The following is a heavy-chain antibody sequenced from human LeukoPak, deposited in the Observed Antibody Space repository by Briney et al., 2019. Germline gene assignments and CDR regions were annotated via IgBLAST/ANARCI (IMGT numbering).Heavy chain of an antibody. D-gene: IGHD2-15*01. Sequence: GGSLRLSCAASGFTFSSYAMHWVRQAPGKGLEYVPAISSDGDSTYYANSVKGRFTISRDNSKNTLYLQMGSLRAEDMAVYYCARVAARVSLDYWGQGTLVTVSS. CDR2: ISSDGDST. J-gene: IGHJ4*02. CDR1: GFTFSSYA. CDR3: ARVAARVSLDY. V-gene: IGHV3-64*01.